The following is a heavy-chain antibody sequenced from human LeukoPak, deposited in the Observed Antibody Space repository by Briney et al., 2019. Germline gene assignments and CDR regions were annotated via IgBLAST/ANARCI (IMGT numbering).Heavy chain of an antibody. D-gene: IGHD3-10*01. CDR3: ARGLYYYGSGSILDY. J-gene: IGHJ4*02. V-gene: IGHV4-34*01. CDR2: INHSGST. Sequence: SETLSLTCAVYGGSFSGYYWSWIRQPPGKGLEWIGEINHSGSTNYSPSLKSRVTISVDTSKNQFSLKLSSVTAADTAVYYCARGLYYYGSGSILDYWGQGTLVTVSS. CDR1: GGSFSGYY.